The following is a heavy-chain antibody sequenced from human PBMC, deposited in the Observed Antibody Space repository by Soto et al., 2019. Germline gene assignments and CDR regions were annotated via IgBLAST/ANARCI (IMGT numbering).Heavy chain of an antibody. J-gene: IGHJ6*02. CDR1: GYSFTSYW. V-gene: IGHV5-51*01. Sequence: PGESLKISCKGSGYSFTSYWIGWVRQMPGKGLEWMGIIYPGDSDTRYSPSFQGQVTISADKSISTAYLQWSSLKASGTAMYYCARRVGGGYYYYYYGMDVWGQGTTVTVTS. CDR3: ARRVGGGYYYYYYGMDV. D-gene: IGHD3-16*01. CDR2: IYPGDSDT.